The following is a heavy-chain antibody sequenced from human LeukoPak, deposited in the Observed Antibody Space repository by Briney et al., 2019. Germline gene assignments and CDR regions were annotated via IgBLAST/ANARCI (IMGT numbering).Heavy chain of an antibody. Sequence: SETLSLTCTVSGGSISSYYWSWIRQPPGKGLEWIGYIYYSGSTNYNPSLKSRVTISVDTSKNQFSLKLSSVTAADTAVYYCATTDGYYYHSSGYYGEYGMDVWGQGTTVTVSS. J-gene: IGHJ6*02. CDR3: ATTDGYYYHSSGYYGEYGMDV. V-gene: IGHV4-59*12. CDR2: IYYSGST. D-gene: IGHD3-22*01. CDR1: GGSISSYY.